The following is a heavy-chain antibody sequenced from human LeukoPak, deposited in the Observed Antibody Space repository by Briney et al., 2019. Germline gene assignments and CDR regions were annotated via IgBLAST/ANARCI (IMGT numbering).Heavy chain of an antibody. CDR1: GFTFSSYS. CDR2: ISSSSSYI. D-gene: IGHD1-1*01. V-gene: IGHV3-21*04. Sequence: GGSLRLSCAASGFTFSSYSMNWVRQAPGKGLEWVSSISSSSSYIYYADSVKGRFTISRDNSKNTLYLQMNSLRVEDTAVYYCAKRRDHYYGMDVWGQGTTVTVSS. J-gene: IGHJ6*02. CDR3: AKRRDHYYGMDV.